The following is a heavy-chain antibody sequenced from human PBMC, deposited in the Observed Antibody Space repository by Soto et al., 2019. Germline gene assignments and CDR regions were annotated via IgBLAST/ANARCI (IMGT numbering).Heavy chain of an antibody. CDR3: AKCDSGWMGEGEYFQH. J-gene: IGHJ1*01. Sequence: QVQLVESGGGVVQPGRSLRLSCAASGFTFSSYGMHWVRQAPGKGLEWVAVISYDGSNKYYADSVKGRFTISRDNSKNTLYLQMNSLRAEDTAVYYCAKCDSGWMGEGEYFQHWGQGTLVTVSS. V-gene: IGHV3-30*18. D-gene: IGHD6-19*01. CDR2: ISYDGSNK. CDR1: GFTFSSYG.